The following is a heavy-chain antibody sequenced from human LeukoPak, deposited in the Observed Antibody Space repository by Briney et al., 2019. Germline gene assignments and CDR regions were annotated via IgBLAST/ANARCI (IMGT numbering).Heavy chain of an antibody. CDR1: GYTFTGYY. CDR3: ARSSRDSSSWYWFDP. CDR2: INPNSSGT. J-gene: IGHJ5*02. V-gene: IGHV1-2*02. D-gene: IGHD6-13*01. Sequence: ASVKVSCKASGYTFTGYYMHWVRQAPGQGLEWMGWINPNSSGTNYAQKFQGRVTMTRDTSISTAYMELSRLRSDDTAVYYCARSSRDSSSWYWFDPWGQGTLVTVSS.